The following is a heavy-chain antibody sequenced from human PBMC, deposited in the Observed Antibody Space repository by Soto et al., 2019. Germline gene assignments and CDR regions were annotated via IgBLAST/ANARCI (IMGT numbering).Heavy chain of an antibody. J-gene: IGHJ6*02. V-gene: IGHV1-69*13. Sequence: SPKVSCKAPGGTFSSYAISWVRQAPGQGLEWMGGIIPIFGTANYAQKFQGRVTITADESTSTAYMELSSLRSEDTAVYYCARYTYTSRYSYYGMDVWGHGTTVTVSS. D-gene: IGHD6-13*01. CDR1: GGTFSSYA. CDR2: IIPIFGTA. CDR3: ARYTYTSRYSYYGMDV.